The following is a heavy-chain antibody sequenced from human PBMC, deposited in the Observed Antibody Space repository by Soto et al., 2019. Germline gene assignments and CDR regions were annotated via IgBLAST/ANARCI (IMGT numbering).Heavy chain of an antibody. Sequence: ASVKVSCKASGYTFTSYGISWVRQAPGQGLEWMGWISAYNGNTNYAQKLQGRVTMTTDTSTSTAYMELRSLRSDGTAVYYCARDPSIVVVPAATLGGYCTNGVCPSPLDYWGQGTLVTVSS. CDR1: GYTFTSYG. CDR2: ISAYNGNT. CDR3: ARDPSIVVVPAATLGGYCTNGVCPSPLDY. D-gene: IGHD2-8*01. V-gene: IGHV1-18*04. J-gene: IGHJ4*02.